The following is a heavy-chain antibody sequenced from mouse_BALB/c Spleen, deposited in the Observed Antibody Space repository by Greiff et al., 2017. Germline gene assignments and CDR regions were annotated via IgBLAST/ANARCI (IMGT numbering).Heavy chain of an antibody. Sequence: EVKLMESGGGLVQPGGSLKLSCAASGFTFSSYTMSWVRQTPEKRLEWVAYISNGGGSTYYPDTVKGRFTISRDNAKNTLYLQMSSLKSEDTAMYYCARRVLRGYFDVWGAGTTVTVSS. D-gene: IGHD1-1*01. CDR1: GFTFSSYT. CDR3: ARRVLRGYFDV. V-gene: IGHV5-12-2*01. J-gene: IGHJ1*01. CDR2: ISNGGGST.